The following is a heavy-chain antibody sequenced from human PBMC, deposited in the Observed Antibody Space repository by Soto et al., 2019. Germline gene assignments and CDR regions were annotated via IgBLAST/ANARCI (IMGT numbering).Heavy chain of an antibody. Sequence: QITLKESGPMLLKPTQTLTLTCTFSGFSLSTSEVGVGWIRQPPGRALEWLALIYWDDDERYSPSLRSRLTITKDTSKNQVVLTMTNMDPVDTATYYCAHRFDWYYFNYWGQGSLVTVSS. CDR3: AHRFDWYYFNY. D-gene: IGHD3-9*01. V-gene: IGHV2-5*02. J-gene: IGHJ4*02. CDR1: GFSLSTSEVG. CDR2: IYWDDDE.